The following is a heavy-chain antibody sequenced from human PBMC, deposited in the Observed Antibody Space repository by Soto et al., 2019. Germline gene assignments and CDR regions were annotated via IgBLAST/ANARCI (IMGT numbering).Heavy chain of an antibody. CDR3: AGMAAGTIDY. CDR1: GGSISSSSYY. Sequence: PSETLSLTCTVSGGSISSSSYYWGWIRQPPGKGLEWIGSIYYSGSTNYNPSLKSRVTISVDTSKNQFSLKLSSVTAADTAVYYCAGMAAGTIDYWGQGTLVTVS. J-gene: IGHJ4*02. CDR2: IYYSGST. D-gene: IGHD6-13*01. V-gene: IGHV4-39*07.